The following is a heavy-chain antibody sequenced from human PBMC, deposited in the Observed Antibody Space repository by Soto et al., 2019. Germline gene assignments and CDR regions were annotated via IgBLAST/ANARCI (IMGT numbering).Heavy chain of an antibody. CDR1: GFTVSSNY. CDR3: ARDVVSGKSSPYMDV. CDR2: IYSGGST. D-gene: IGHD6-25*01. Sequence: GGSLRLSCAASGFTVSSNYMSWVRQAPGKGLEWVSVIYSGGSTYYADSVKGRFTISRDNSKNTLYLQMNSLRAEDTAVYYCARDVVSGKSSPYMDVWGKGTTVTVSS. V-gene: IGHV3-66*01. J-gene: IGHJ6*03.